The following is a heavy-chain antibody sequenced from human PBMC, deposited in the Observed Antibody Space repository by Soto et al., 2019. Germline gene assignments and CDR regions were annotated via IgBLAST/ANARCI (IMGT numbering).Heavy chain of an antibody. V-gene: IGHV3-15*07. J-gene: IGHJ3*02. CDR3: TTEYRPGFNSIVGVRAYDAFDI. D-gene: IGHD1-26*01. CDR2: IKSKTDGGTT. Sequence: GGSLRLSCAASGFTFSNAWMNWVRQAPGKGLEWVGRIKSKTDGGTTDYAAPVKGRFTISRDDSKNTLYLQMNSLKTEDTAVYYCTTEYRPGFNSIVGVRAYDAFDIWGQGTMVTVSS. CDR1: GFTFSNAW.